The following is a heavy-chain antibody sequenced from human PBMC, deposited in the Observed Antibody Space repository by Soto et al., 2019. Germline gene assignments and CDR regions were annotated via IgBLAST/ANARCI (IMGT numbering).Heavy chain of an antibody. V-gene: IGHV1-69*13. Sequence: SVKVSCKASGGTFSSYAISWVRQAPGQGLEWVGGIIPIFGTANYAQKFQGRVTITADESTSTAYMELSSLRSEDTAVYYCARFVVSTGGGYFYYSDSVKSRFTISRDNAKISLYLQMNSLRAEDTAVYYCARDNVPSDFFDSWGQGTLVTVSS. CDR3: ARFVVSTGGGYFYYSDSVKSRFTISRDNAKISLYLQMNSLRAEDTAVYYCARDNVPSDFFDS. J-gene: IGHJ4*02. D-gene: IGHD2-8*02. CDR2: IIPIFGTA. CDR1: GGTFSSYA.